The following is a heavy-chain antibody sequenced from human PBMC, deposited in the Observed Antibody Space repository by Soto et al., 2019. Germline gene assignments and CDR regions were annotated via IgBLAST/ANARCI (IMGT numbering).Heavy chain of an antibody. J-gene: IGHJ4*02. CDR2: ISGSGGST. CDR1: GFTLSSYA. Sequence: PGGSLRLSCAASGFTLSSYAMSWVRQAPGKGLGWVSAISGSGGSTYYADSVKGRFTISRDNSKNTLYLQMNSPRAEDTAVYYCAKDSIRFLEWLYVDYWGQGTLVTVSS. D-gene: IGHD3-3*01. V-gene: IGHV3-23*01. CDR3: AKDSIRFLEWLYVDY.